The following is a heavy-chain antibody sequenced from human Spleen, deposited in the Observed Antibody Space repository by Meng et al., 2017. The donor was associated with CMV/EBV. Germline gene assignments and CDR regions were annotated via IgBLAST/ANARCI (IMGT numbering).Heavy chain of an antibody. CDR3: ASNPARTISGYLRHFDY. CDR1: GGTFSSYA. Sequence: SVKVSCKASGGTFSSYAISWVRQAPGQGLEWMGGIIPILGIANYAQKFQGRVTITADKSTSTAYMELSSLRSEDTAVYYCASNPARTISGYLRHFDYWGQGTLVTVSS. J-gene: IGHJ4*02. V-gene: IGHV1-69*10. D-gene: IGHD3-22*01. CDR2: IIPILGIA.